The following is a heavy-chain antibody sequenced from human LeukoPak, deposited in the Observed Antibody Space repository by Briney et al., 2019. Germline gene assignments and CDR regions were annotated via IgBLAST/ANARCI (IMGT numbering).Heavy chain of an antibody. J-gene: IGHJ4*02. D-gene: IGHD2-15*01. V-gene: IGHV3-11*01. CDR2: ISGGSSTI. CDR3: ARRGSGRHFDF. CDR1: GFTFSDHY. Sequence: PGGSPGLSCAASGFTFSDHYMSWIRQAPGKGLEWVSYISGGSSTIYYADSLKGRFTVSRGNAKNSLYLLMNSLRAEDTAVYYCARRGSGRHFDFWGQGTLVTVSS.